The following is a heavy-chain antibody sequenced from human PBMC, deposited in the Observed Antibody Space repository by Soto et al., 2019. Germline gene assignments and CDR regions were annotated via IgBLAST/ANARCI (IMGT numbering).Heavy chain of an antibody. V-gene: IGHV1-69*13. CDR3: ARHRSPWGTWLQFRPYYYGMDV. CDR2: IIPMFGIP. CDR1: AGTFRSYA. D-gene: IGHD5-12*01. Sequence: GASVKVSCKAAAGTFRSYAMSWVRQAPGQGLEWMGGIIPMFGIPNYAQNFKGRLTITADESTRTAYMELSSLRSEDTAVYYCARHRSPWGTWLQFRPYYYGMDVWGQGTTVTVSS. J-gene: IGHJ6*02.